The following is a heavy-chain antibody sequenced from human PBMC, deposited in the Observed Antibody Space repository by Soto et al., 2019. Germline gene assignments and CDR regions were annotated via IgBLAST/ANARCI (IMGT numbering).Heavy chain of an antibody. CDR2: IYYSGST. V-gene: IGHV4-59*08. J-gene: IGHJ6*03. Sequence: SETLSLTCTVSGGSISSYYWSWIRQPPGKGLEWIGYIYYSGSTNYNPSLKSRVTISVDTSKNQFSLKLSSVTAADTAVYYCARGTREHLPPDPFYYYYYYMDVWGKGTTVTVSS. CDR1: GGSISSYY. CDR3: ARGTREHLPPDPFYYYYYYMDV.